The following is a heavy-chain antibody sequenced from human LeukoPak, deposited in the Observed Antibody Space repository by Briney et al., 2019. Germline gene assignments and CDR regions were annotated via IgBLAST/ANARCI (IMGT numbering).Heavy chain of an antibody. CDR3: ARDLSGVTGYTYGRGIDY. Sequence: GGSLRLSCATSGFTLSTYWMSWVRQAPGKGLEWVAKIKKDGSEKYYVDSVKGRFTISRDNAKTSLFLQMNSLRAEDTAVYYCARDLSGVTGYTYGRGIDYWGQGTLVTVSS. CDR2: IKKDGSEK. V-gene: IGHV3-7*01. J-gene: IGHJ4*02. CDR1: GFTLSTYW. D-gene: IGHD5-18*01.